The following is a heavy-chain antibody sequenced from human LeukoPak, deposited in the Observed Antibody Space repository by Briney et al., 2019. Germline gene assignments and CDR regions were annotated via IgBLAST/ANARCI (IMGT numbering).Heavy chain of an antibody. D-gene: IGHD2-2*01. V-gene: IGHV4-30-4*01. CDR3: ARMRGYCSSTSCYSGNWFDP. Sequence: SETLSLTCTVSGGSISSGDYYWSWIRQPPGKGLEWIGYIYYSGSTYYNPSLKSRVTISVDTSKNQFSLKLSSVTAADTAVYYCARMRGYCSSTSCYSGNWFDPWGQGTLVTVSS. J-gene: IGHJ5*02. CDR2: IYYSGST. CDR1: GGSISSGDYY.